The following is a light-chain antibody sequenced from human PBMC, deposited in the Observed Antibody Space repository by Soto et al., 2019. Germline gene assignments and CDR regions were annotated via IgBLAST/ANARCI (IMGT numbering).Light chain of an antibody. Sequence: TQAQGTLSLSRGTRPSLSCRASERIYSAYLGWYQQKPGQAPRLLIYDASNRATGIPARFSGSGSGTDFTLTISRLEPEDFAVFYCQHYDSLPITFGQGTRLEIK. CDR3: QHYDSLPIT. CDR1: ERIYSAY. J-gene: IGKJ5*01. V-gene: IGKV3-20*01. CDR2: DAS.